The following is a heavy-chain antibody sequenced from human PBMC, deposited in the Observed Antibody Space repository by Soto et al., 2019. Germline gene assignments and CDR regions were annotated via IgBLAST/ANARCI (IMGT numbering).Heavy chain of an antibody. Sequence: GGSLRLSCAASGFTVSSNYMSWVRQAPGKGLEWVSVIYSGGSTYYADSVKGRFTISRDNSKNTLYHQMNSLRAEDTAVYYCARDLPAGSRLSIGSDGMDVWGQGTTVTVSS. CDR3: ARDLPAGSRLSIGSDGMDV. J-gene: IGHJ6*02. CDR1: GFTVSSNY. V-gene: IGHV3-66*01. CDR2: IYSGGST. D-gene: IGHD1-1*01.